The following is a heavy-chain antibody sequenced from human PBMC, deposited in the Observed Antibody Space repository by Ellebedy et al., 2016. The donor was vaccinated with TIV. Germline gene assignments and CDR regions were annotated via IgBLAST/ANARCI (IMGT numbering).Heavy chain of an antibody. J-gene: IGHJ4*02. CDR1: GFTFSSYW. CDR2: INSDGSTV. Sequence: GESLKISXAASGFTFSSYWMHWVRQAPGKGLVWVSHINSDGSTVNYADSVKGRFTISRDNAKNTLYLQMNGLIAEDTAVYYCATQLRSGVWGQGTLVTVSS. D-gene: IGHD6-6*01. CDR3: ATQLRSGV. V-gene: IGHV3-74*01.